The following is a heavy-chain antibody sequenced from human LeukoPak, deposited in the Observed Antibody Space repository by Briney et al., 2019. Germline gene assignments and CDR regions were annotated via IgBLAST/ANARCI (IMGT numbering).Heavy chain of an antibody. CDR3: ARGYVNTPSFDY. V-gene: IGHV4-59*01. CDR2: IYYSGST. J-gene: IGHJ4*02. CDR1: GGSFSGYY. Sequence: SETLSLTCAVYGGSFSGYYWSWIRQSPGKGLEWIGYIYYSGSTNYNPSLKSRVTISVDTSKTQFSLNLSSVTAADTAVYYCARGYVNTPSFDYWGQGTLVTVSS. D-gene: IGHD1-1*01.